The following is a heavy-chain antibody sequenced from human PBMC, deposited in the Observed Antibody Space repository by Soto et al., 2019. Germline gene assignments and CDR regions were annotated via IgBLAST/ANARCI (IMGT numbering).Heavy chain of an antibody. J-gene: IGHJ4*02. CDR1: GFTFNNYH. CDR3: AKDRFEQWLVTRYFDY. CDR2: ISGSGGST. Sequence: EVQLLESGGGLVQRGGSLRLSCAASGFTFNNYHMNWVRQAPGKGLEWVSTISGSGGSTYYGDSVKGRFTISRDNSKNTVYLQMNSLRAEDTAVYFCAKDRFEQWLVTRYFDYWGQGTLVTVSS. V-gene: IGHV3-23*01. D-gene: IGHD6-19*01.